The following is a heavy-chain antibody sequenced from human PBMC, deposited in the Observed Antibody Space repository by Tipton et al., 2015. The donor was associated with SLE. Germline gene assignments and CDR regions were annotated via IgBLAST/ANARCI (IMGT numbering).Heavy chain of an antibody. CDR1: GGSFSGYY. Sequence: TLSLTCAVYGGSFSGYYWSWIRPPPGKGLEWTGEINHSGSTNYNPSLKSRVTISVDTSKNQFSLKLSSVTAADTAVYYCARRRGCFDIWGQGTMVTVSS. V-gene: IGHV4-34*01. J-gene: IGHJ3*02. CDR3: ARRRGCFDI. CDR2: INHSGST. D-gene: IGHD3-10*01.